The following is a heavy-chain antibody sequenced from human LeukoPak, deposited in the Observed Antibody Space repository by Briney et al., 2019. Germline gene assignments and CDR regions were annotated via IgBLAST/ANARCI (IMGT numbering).Heavy chain of an antibody. CDR1: GFTVSNNY. CDR3: TSHDRSGYYYTF. D-gene: IGHD3-22*01. CDR2: IDIAGNI. J-gene: IGHJ4*02. Sequence: GGSLRLSCAASGFTVSNNYMTWVRQAPGKGLEWVSLIDIAGNIYFADSVKGRFTVSRDNSKSTLYLQMNSLRAEDTAVYYCTSHDRSGYYYTFWGQGALVTVSS. V-gene: IGHV3-53*01.